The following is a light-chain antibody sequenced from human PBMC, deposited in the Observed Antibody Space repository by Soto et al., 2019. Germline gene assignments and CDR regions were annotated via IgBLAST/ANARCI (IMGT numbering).Light chain of an antibody. V-gene: IGKV1-5*01. CDR2: VTS. Sequence: DIQMTQSPSTLSASVVDRVTIACRASQSTSSWLAWYQQKPGKAPKLLIYVTSTLQTGVPSRFSGSRAGADFTLTISSLQPEDSATYYCQQYHGYSLTFGQGTKVDIK. J-gene: IGKJ1*01. CDR3: QQYHGYSLT. CDR1: QSTSSW.